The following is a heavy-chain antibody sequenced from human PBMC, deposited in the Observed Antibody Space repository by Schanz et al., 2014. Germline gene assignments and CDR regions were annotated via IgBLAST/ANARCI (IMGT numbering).Heavy chain of an antibody. D-gene: IGHD2-15*01. V-gene: IGHV3-23*04. CDR3: AKVREWWPYYFDY. CDR2: ISGNGGST. Sequence: VQLVESGGGVVQPGRSLRLSCAASGFAFSSFALSWVRQPPGKGLEWVSAISGNGGSTYFADSVKGRFTISRDNSDNTLFLQMNSLRAEDTAVYYCAKVREWWPYYFDYWGQGTLVTVSS. J-gene: IGHJ4*02. CDR1: GFAFSSFA.